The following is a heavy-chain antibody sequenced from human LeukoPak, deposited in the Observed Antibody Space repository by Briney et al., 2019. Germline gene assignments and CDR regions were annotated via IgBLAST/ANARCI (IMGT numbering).Heavy chain of an antibody. Sequence: PSESLSLSCTVSAGSISSNSHYWSWIRQPPGKGLDWIGYISYSGSTKYNPSLKSRVTISLDTSQNQFSVKLSSVTAADTAVYYCARESVVVATIFDHWGQGTLVTVSS. J-gene: IGHJ4*02. CDR1: AGSISSNSHY. D-gene: IGHD5-12*01. CDR3: ARESVVVATIFDH. V-gene: IGHV4-61*01. CDR2: ISYSGST.